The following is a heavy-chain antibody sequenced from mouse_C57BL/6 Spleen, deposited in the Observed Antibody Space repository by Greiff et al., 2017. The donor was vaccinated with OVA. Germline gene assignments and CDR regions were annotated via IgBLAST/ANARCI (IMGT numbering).Heavy chain of an antibody. J-gene: IGHJ2*01. CDR3: ARVYYGNYEYFDY. D-gene: IGHD2-1*01. Sequence: DVQLVESGGDLVKPGGSLKLSCAASGFTFSSYGMSWVRQTPDKRLEWVATISSGGSYTYYPDSVKGRFTISRDNAKNTLYLQMSSLKSEDTAMYFGARVYYGNYEYFDYWGQGTTLTVAS. CDR2: ISSGGSYT. CDR1: GFTFSSYG. V-gene: IGHV5-6*01.